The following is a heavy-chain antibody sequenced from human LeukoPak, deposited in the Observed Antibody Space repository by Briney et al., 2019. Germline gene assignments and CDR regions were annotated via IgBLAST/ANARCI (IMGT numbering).Heavy chain of an antibody. CDR1: GFTFSSFE. V-gene: IGHV3-48*03. J-gene: IGHJ4*02. CDR3: TRAGEDYYDSSGFYNF. D-gene: IGHD3-22*01. CDR2: ITSSASTI. Sequence: GGSLRLSCAASGFTFSSFEMNWVRQAPGKGLEWVSYITSSASTIYYAESVKGRFTISRDNAKNSLFLQMNSLRAEDTAVYYCTRAGEDYYDSSGFYNFWGQGTLVTVSS.